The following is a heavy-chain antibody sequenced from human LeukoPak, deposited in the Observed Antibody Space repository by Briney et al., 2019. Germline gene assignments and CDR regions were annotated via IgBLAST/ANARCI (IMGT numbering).Heavy chain of an antibody. D-gene: IGHD2-15*01. CDR2: IYPGDSDT. J-gene: IGHJ4*02. CDR1: GYSLTSYA. V-gene: IGHV5-51*01. CDR3: ARGGVLVAFDY. Sequence: KHGASLDNPVKPHGYSLTSYAISWVGQIPGKGLEWMGIIYPGDSDTRYSPSFQGQVTTSGYKSISTAYLQWSSLKASDNAMYYCARGGVLVAFDYWGQGTLVTVSS.